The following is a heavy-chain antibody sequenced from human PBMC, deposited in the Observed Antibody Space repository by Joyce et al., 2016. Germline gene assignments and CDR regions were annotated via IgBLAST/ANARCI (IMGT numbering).Heavy chain of an antibody. CDR3: ARVPHIDRWFDS. Sequence: QLQLQESGPGLVKPSETLSLSCNVSGGSISAYYWSWIRQPPGKSLEWIGYIYNSGYTNVNPTLKSRLTMTIDMSKTQFSLMLSSVTAADTAVYCCARVPHIDRWFDSWGRGTLVAVSS. D-gene: IGHD2-21*01. CDR1: GGSISAYY. CDR2: IYNSGYT. V-gene: IGHV4-59*01. J-gene: IGHJ5*01.